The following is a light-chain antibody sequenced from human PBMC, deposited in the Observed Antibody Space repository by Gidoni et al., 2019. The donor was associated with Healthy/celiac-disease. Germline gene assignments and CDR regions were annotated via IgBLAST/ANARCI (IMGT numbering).Light chain of an antibody. CDR2: GNS. Sequence: QSVLTQPPSVSGAPGQSVTISCTGSSSHIGAGYDVHWYQQLPGTAPKLLIYGNSNRPSGVPDRFSGSKSGTSASLAITGLQAEDEADYYCQSYDSSLSGCVFGGGTKLTVL. V-gene: IGLV1-40*01. CDR1: SSHIGAGYD. CDR3: QSYDSSLSGCV. J-gene: IGLJ3*02.